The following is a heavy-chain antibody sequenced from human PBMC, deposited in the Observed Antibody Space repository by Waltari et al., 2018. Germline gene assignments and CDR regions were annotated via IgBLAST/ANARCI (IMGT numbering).Heavy chain of an antibody. J-gene: IGHJ4*02. D-gene: IGHD3-22*01. Sequence: QVQLQQWGAGLLKPSETLSLTCAVYGGSFSGYYWSWIRQPPGKGLEWIGEINHSGSTNYNPSLKSRVTISVDTSKNQFSLKLSSVTAADTAVYYCARCPREYYYDSSGYYYYWGQGTLVTVSS. CDR3: ARCPREYYYDSSGYYYY. V-gene: IGHV4-34*01. CDR2: INHSGST. CDR1: GGSFSGYY.